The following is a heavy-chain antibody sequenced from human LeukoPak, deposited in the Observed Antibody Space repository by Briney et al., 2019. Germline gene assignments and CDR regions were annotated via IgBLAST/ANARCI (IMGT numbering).Heavy chain of an antibody. D-gene: IGHD3-22*01. CDR1: GFTFSSYA. J-gene: IGHJ4*02. CDR2: ISGSGGST. CDR3: AKESTYYYDSSGYYYPTALDY. V-gene: IGHV3-23*01. Sequence: PGGSLRLSCAASGFTFSSYAMSWLRQAPGKGLEWVSAISGSGGSTYYADSVKGRFTISRDNSKNTLYLQMNSLRAEDTAVYYCAKESTYYYDSSGYYYPTALDYWGQGTLVTVSS.